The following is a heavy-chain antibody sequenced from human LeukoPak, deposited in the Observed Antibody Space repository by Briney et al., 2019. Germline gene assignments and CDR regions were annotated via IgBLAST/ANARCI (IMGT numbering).Heavy chain of an antibody. J-gene: IGHJ4*02. CDR1: GFTFSSYA. V-gene: IGHV3-23*01. CDR2: ISGSGGST. Sequence: GESLRLSCAATGFTFSSYAMSWVRQAPGKGLEWVSAISGSGGSTYYADSVKGRFTISRDNSKNTLYLQMNSLRAEDTAVYYCAKNSGYYQQTRDYWGQGTLVTVSS. D-gene: IGHD3-22*01. CDR3: AKNSGYYQQTRDY.